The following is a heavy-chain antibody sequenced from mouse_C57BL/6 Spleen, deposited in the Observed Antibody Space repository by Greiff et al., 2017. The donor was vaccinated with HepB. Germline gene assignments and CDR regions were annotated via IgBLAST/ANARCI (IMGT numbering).Heavy chain of an antibody. J-gene: IGHJ2*01. CDR2: IDPETGGT. Sequence: VKLMESGAELVRPGASVTLSCKASGYTFTDYEMHWVKQTPVHGLEWIGAIDPETGGTAYNQKFKGKAILTADKSSSTAYMELRSLTSEDSAVYYCTRGLHFDYWGQGTTLTVSS. V-gene: IGHV1-15*01. CDR3: TRGLHFDY. D-gene: IGHD2-2*01. CDR1: GYTFTDYE.